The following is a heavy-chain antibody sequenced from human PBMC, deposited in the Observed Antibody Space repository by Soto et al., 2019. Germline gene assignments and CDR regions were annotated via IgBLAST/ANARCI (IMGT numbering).Heavy chain of an antibody. V-gene: IGHV4-61*08. CDR2: IYHTGST. Sequence: PSETLSLTCNVSGDSLNSGAYYWTWIRQSPGRGLEWIGHIYHTGSTNYNPSLRSRVTISLDTSKNQFSLSLSSVTAADTAFYYCARDGSVGTGWFDPWGQGTLVTVSS. J-gene: IGHJ5*02. CDR3: ARDGSVGTGWFDP. D-gene: IGHD1-26*01. CDR1: GDSLNSGAYY.